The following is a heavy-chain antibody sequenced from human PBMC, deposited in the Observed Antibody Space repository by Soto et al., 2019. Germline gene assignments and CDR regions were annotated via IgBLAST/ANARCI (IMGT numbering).Heavy chain of an antibody. Sequence: QVQLQQWGAGLLKPSETLSLTCAVYGGSFSGYYWSWIRQPPGKGLEWIGEINHSGSTNYNPSLKSRVTISVDTSKNQFSLKLSSVTAADTAVYYCARLAYYYGSGSYYNGPIDYWGQGTLVTVSS. CDR1: GGSFSGYY. V-gene: IGHV4-34*01. J-gene: IGHJ4*02. CDR3: ARLAYYYGSGSYYNGPIDY. CDR2: INHSGST. D-gene: IGHD3-10*01.